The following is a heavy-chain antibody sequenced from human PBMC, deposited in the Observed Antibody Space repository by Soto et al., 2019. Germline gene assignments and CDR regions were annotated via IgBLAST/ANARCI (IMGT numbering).Heavy chain of an antibody. CDR2: INPNSGDT. V-gene: IGHV1-2*02. CDR3: AKGGAIVAAGTRVYLYNAMDA. D-gene: IGHD1-26*01. Sequence: GASVKVSFKASGYTFTGYYVHWVRQAPGQGLEWMGWINPNSGDTYLAQRFQGRVTMNRDTSIGTAYMELRGLTSDDTAEYYCAKGGAIVAAGTRVYLYNAMDAWGQGTTVTVSS. J-gene: IGHJ6*02. CDR1: GYTFTGYY.